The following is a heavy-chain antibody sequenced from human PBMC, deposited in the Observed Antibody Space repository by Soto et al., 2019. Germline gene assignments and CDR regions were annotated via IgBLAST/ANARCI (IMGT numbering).Heavy chain of an antibody. J-gene: IGHJ5*02. CDR2: IYYSGST. CDR3: ARHLGGSGWYLNWFDP. Sequence: PSETLSLTCTVSGGSISSSSYYWGWIRQPPGKGLEWIGSIYYSGSTYYNPSLKSRVTISIDTSKNQFSLKLSSVTAADTAMYYCARHLGGSGWYLNWFDPWGQGTLVTVSS. D-gene: IGHD6-19*01. V-gene: IGHV4-39*01. CDR1: GGSISSSSYY.